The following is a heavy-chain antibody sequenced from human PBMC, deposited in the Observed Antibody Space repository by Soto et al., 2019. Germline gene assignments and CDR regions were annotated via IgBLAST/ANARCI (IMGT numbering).Heavy chain of an antibody. V-gene: IGHV1-46*01. J-gene: IGHJ4*02. D-gene: IGHD5-12*01. CDR3: AREMATTNFDY. Sequence: QVQLVQSGAEVKKPGASVKVSCKASGYTFTSYYMHWVRQAPGQGLEWMGIINPSGGSTSYAQKFQGSVTMTRDTSTSTVYMELSSLRSEDTAVYYCAREMATTNFDYWGQGTLVTVSS. CDR2: INPSGGST. CDR1: GYTFTSYY.